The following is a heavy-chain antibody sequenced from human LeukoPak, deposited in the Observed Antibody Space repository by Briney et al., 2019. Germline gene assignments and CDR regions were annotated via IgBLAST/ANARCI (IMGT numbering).Heavy chain of an antibody. J-gene: IGHJ4*02. Sequence: ASVKVSCKASGGTFSSYAISWVRQAPGQGLEWMGRIIPILGIANYAQKFQGRVTITADKSTSTAYMELSSLRSEDTAVYYCARGVGYGDYAIDYWGQGTLVTVSS. D-gene: IGHD4-17*01. CDR1: GGTFSSYA. CDR2: IIPILGIA. V-gene: IGHV1-69*04. CDR3: ARGVGYGDYAIDY.